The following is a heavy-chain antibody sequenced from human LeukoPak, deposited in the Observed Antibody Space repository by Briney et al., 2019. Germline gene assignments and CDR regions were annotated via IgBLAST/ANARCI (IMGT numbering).Heavy chain of an antibody. Sequence: SETLSLTCTVSGGSISSSSYYWGWIRQPPGKGLEWIGSIYYSGSTYYNPSLKSRVTISVDTSKNQFSLKLSSVTAADTAVYYCARDQVGITFGGVIVKGAFDIWGQGTMVTVSS. J-gene: IGHJ3*02. CDR2: IYYSGST. CDR1: GGSISSSSYY. CDR3: ARDQVGITFGGVIVKGAFDI. D-gene: IGHD3-16*02. V-gene: IGHV4-39*07.